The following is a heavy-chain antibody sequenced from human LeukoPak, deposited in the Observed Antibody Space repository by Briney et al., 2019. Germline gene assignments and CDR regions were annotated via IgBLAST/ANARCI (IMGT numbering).Heavy chain of an antibody. Sequence: GESLKISCKGSGYSFTSHWIGWVRQMPGKGLEWMGIVNPDDSDTIYSPSFQGQVTISADESITTPYLQWSSLKASDTAMYYCARLRWPRGGRSSFDYWGQGALVTVSS. D-gene: IGHD4-23*01. CDR3: ARLRWPRGGRSSFDY. CDR1: GYSFTSHW. J-gene: IGHJ4*02. V-gene: IGHV5-51*01. CDR2: VNPDDSDT.